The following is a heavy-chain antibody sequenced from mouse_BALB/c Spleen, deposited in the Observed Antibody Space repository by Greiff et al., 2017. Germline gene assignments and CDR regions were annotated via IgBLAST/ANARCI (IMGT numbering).Heavy chain of an antibody. CDR2: ISSGGGST. CDR1: GFAFSSYD. D-gene: IGHD2-2*01. Sequence: EVQRVESGGGLVKPGGSLKLSCAASGFAFSSYDMSWVRQTPEKRLEWVAYISSGGGSTYYPDTVKGRFTISRDNAKNTLYLQMSSLKSEDTAMYYCARPPYGYSSYWYFDVWGAGTTVTVSS. J-gene: IGHJ1*01. CDR3: ARPPYGYSSYWYFDV. V-gene: IGHV5-12-1*01.